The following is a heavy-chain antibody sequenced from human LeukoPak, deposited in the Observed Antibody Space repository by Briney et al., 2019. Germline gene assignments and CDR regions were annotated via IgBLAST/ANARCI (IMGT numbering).Heavy chain of an antibody. CDR1: GFTFSSYS. CDR3: ARGEREGYSGYDSEIY. V-gene: IGHV3-21*01. D-gene: IGHD5-12*01. Sequence: PGGSLRLSCAASGFTFSSYSMNWVRQAPGKGLEWVSSISSSSSYIYYADSVKGRFTISRDNAKNSLYLQMNSLGAEDTAVYYCARGEREGYSGYDSEIYWGQGTLVTVSS. J-gene: IGHJ4*02. CDR2: ISSSSSYI.